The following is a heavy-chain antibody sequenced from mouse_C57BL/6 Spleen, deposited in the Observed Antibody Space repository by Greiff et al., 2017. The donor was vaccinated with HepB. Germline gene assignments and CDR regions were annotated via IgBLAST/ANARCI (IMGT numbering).Heavy chain of an antibody. J-gene: IGHJ3*01. Sequence: EVQVVESGGGLVKPGGSLKLSCAASGFTFSSYAMSWVRQTPEKRLEWVATISDGGSYTYYPDNVKGRFTISRDNAKNNLYLQMSHLKSEDTAMYYCARDREFYYYGSSPAWFAYWGQGTLVTVSA. CDR2: ISDGGSYT. D-gene: IGHD1-1*01. CDR3: ARDREFYYYGSSPAWFAY. V-gene: IGHV5-4*01. CDR1: GFTFSSYA.